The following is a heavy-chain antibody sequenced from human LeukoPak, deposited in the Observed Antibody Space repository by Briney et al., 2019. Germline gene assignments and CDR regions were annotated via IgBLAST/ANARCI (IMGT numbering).Heavy chain of an antibody. CDR1: GGTFSSYA. J-gene: IGHJ3*02. CDR3: AREQRWLLDAFDI. V-gene: IGHV1-69*05. D-gene: IGHD5-24*01. Sequence: GASVKVSCKASGGTFSSYAISWVRQAPGQGLEWMGGIIPIFGTANYAQKFQGRVTMTRDTSTSTVYMELSSLRSEDTAVYYCAREQRWLLDAFDIWGQGTMVTVSS. CDR2: IIPIFGTA.